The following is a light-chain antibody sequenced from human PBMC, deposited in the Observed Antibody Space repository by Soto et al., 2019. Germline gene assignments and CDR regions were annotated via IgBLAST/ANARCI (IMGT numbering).Light chain of an antibody. CDR3: QQANSFPPWT. CDR2: AAS. J-gene: IGKJ1*01. Sequence: DIQMTQSPSSVSASVGDRVTITCRASQGISNWLAWYQQRPGKAPRLLIYAASSLQSGVPSRFSGSGSGTDFTLTISSLQPEDFASYYCQQANSFPPWTFGQGTKVEIK. V-gene: IGKV1-12*01. CDR1: QGISNW.